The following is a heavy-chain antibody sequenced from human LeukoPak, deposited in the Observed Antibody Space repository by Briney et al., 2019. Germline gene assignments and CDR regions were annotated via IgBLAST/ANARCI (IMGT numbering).Heavy chain of an antibody. CDR2: ISYDGSNK. CDR3: ARGPGDGYNLYAEYFQH. D-gene: IGHD5-24*01. J-gene: IGHJ1*01. Sequence: GGSLRLSCAASGFTFSSYAMHWVRQAPGKELEWVAVISYDGSNKYYADSVKGRFTISRDNSKNTLYLQMNSLRAEDTAVYYCARGPGDGYNLYAEYFQHWGQGTLVTVSS. CDR1: GFTFSSYA. V-gene: IGHV3-30*04.